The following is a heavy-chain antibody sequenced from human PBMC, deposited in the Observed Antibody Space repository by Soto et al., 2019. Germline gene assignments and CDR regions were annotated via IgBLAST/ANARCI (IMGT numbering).Heavy chain of an antibody. CDR1: GYTFTSYA. CDR2: INAGNGNT. D-gene: IGHD3-3*01. CDR3: ARATLRFLEWYPNWFDP. Sequence: QVQLVQSGAEVKKPGASVKVSCKASGYTFTSYAMHWVRPAPGQRLEWMGWINAGNGNTKYSQKFQGRVTITRDTSASTAYMELSSLRSEDTAVYYCARATLRFLEWYPNWFDPWGQGTLVTVSS. V-gene: IGHV1-3*01. J-gene: IGHJ5*02.